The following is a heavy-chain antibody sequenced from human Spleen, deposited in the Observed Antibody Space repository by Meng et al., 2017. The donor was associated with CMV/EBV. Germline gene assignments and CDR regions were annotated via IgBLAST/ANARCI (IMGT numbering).Heavy chain of an antibody. CDR3: ARDQLGIREGWFDP. CDR2: TYYRSKWYN. D-gene: IGHD7-27*01. J-gene: IGHJ5*02. CDR1: RVSSNSAA. Sequence: RVSSNSAAWNWIRQSPSRGLEWLGRTYYRSKWYNDYAVSVKSRITINPDTSKNQFSLQLNSVTPEDTAVYYCARDQLGIREGWFDPWGQGTLVTVSS. V-gene: IGHV6-1*01.